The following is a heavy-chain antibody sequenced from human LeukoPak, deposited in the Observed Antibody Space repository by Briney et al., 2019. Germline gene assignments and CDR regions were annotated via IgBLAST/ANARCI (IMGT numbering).Heavy chain of an antibody. CDR2: INHSGST. V-gene: IGHV4-34*01. Sequence: SETLSLTCAVYGGSFSGYYWSWIRQPPGKGLEWIGEINHSGSTNYNPSLKSRVTISVDTSKNQFSLKLSSVTAADTAVYYCAREVAAAGLIDYWGKGTLVTVSS. D-gene: IGHD6-25*01. J-gene: IGHJ4*02. CDR3: AREVAAAGLIDY. CDR1: GGSFSGYY.